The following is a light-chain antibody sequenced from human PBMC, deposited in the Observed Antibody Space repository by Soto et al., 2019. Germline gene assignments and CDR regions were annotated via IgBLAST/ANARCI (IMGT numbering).Light chain of an antibody. CDR2: DVS. Sequence: QSALTQPPSVSGSPGQPITISCTGTSSDVGSFDSVAWYQHNPGKAPKLMIYDVSNRPSGVSSRFSGSKSGNTASLSISGLQTEDEANYYCSSFTTSSTLVFGTGTKVTVL. J-gene: IGLJ1*01. V-gene: IGLV2-14*01. CDR3: SSFTTSSTLV. CDR1: SSDVGSFDS.